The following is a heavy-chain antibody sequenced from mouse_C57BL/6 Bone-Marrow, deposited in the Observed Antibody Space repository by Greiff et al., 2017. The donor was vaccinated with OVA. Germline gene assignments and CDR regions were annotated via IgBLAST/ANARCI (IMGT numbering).Heavy chain of an antibody. J-gene: IGHJ4*01. CDR3: ARSYSNYDYAMDY. D-gene: IGHD2-5*01. CDR1: GYTFTSYW. Sequence: VQLQQSGAELVKPGASVKLSCKASGYTFTSYWMQWVKQRPGQGLEWIGEIDPSDSYTNYNQKFKGKATLTVDTSSSTAYMQLSSLTSEDSAVYYCARSYSNYDYAMDYWGQGTSVTVSS. V-gene: IGHV1-50*01. CDR2: IDPSDSYT.